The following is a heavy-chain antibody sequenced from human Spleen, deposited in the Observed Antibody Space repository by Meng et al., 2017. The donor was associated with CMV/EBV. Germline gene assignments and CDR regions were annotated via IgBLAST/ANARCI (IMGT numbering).Heavy chain of an antibody. CDR3: AKFSGSNTG. CDR2: ISYDGSNK. CDR1: GFTFSSYA. D-gene: IGHD1-26*01. J-gene: IGHJ4*02. V-gene: IGHV3-30-3*02. Sequence: VLLVESGGGLVKPGRSLRLSCAASGFTFSSYAMHWVRQAPGKGLEWVAVISYDGSNKYYADSVKGRFTISRDNSKNTLYLQMNSLRAEDTAVYYCAKFSGSNTGWGQGTLVTVSS.